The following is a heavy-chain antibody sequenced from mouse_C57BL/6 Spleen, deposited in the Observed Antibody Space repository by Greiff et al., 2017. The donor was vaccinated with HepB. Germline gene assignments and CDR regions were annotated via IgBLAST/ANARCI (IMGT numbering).Heavy chain of an antibody. J-gene: IGHJ2*01. V-gene: IGHV5-17*01. D-gene: IGHD2-3*01. CDR1: GFTFSDYG. CDR3: ARGRDGPYFDY. CDR2: ISSGSSTI. Sequence: EVNVVESGGGLVKPGGSLKLSCAASGFTFSDYGMHWVRQAPEKGLEWVAYISSGSSTIYYADTVKGRFTISRDNAKTTLFLQMTSLRSEDTAMYYCARGRDGPYFDYWGQGTTLTVSS.